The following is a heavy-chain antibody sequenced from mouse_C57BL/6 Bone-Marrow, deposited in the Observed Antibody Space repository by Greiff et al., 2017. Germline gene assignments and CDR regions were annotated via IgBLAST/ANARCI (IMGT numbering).Heavy chain of an antibody. CDR3: ASSSQFAY. D-gene: IGHD6-2*01. Sequence: EVQLKESGPGLVKPSQSLSLTCSVTGYSITSGYYWNWIRQFPGNKLEWMGYISYDGSNNYNPSLKNRISITRDTSKNQFFLKLNSVTTEDTATYYCASSSQFAYWGQGTLVTVSA. CDR2: ISYDGSN. J-gene: IGHJ3*01. CDR1: GYSITSGYY. V-gene: IGHV3-6*01.